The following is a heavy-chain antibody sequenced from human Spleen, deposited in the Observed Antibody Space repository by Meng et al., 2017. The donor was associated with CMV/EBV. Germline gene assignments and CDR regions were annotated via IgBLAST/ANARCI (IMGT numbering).Heavy chain of an antibody. CDR3: ARDPGYCSSTSCYFDYYYGLDV. D-gene: IGHD2-2*01. CDR2: IYSSGSTI. Sequence: GESLKISCAASGFTFSNYEMNWVRQAPGKGLEWISYIYSSGSTIFYADSVKGRFTISRDNAKNSLYLQMNSLRAEDTAVYYCARDPGYCSSTSCYFDYYYGLDVWGQGTTVTVSS. V-gene: IGHV3-48*03. J-gene: IGHJ6*02. CDR1: GFTFSNYE.